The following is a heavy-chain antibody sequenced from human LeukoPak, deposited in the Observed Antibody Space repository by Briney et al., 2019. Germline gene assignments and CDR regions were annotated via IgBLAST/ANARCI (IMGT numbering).Heavy chain of an antibody. CDR2: INWSGGST. Sequence: PGGSLRLSCAAFGFTFDDYGMSWVRQAPGKGLEWVSGINWSGGSTGYADSVKGRFTISRDNAKNSLYLQMNSLRAEDTALYYCASLGGSGSTYYYYMDVWGKGTTVTVSS. D-gene: IGHD3-10*01. V-gene: IGHV3-20*04. J-gene: IGHJ6*03. CDR1: GFTFDDYG. CDR3: ASLGGSGSTYYYYMDV.